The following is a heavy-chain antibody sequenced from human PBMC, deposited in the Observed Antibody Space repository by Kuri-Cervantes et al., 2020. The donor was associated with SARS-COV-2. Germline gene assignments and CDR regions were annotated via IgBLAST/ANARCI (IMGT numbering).Heavy chain of an antibody. CDR2: ISGSGGST. D-gene: IGHD3-3*01. Sequence: GGSLRLSCAASGFTFSSYGMHWVRQAPGKGLEWVSAISGSGGSTYYADSVKGRFTISRDNSKNTLYLQMNSLRAEDTAVYYCAKTYYDFWSGYPGDYWGQGTLVTVSP. CDR3: AKTYYDFWSGYPGDY. CDR1: GFTFSSYG. V-gene: IGHV3-23*01. J-gene: IGHJ4*02.